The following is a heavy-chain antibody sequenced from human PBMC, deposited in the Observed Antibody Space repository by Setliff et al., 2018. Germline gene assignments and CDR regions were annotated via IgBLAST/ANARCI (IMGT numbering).Heavy chain of an antibody. CDR1: GGSFSGYY. CDR2: IIHSGST. J-gene: IGHJ5*02. Sequence: PSETLSLTCAVYGGSFSGYYWSWIRQPPGKRLEWIGEIIHSGSTNYNPSLKSRVTISVDTSKNQFSLKLSSVTAADTAVYYCARGITMVRGVIIHNWFDPWGQGTLVTVSS. D-gene: IGHD3-10*01. V-gene: IGHV4-34*12. CDR3: ARGITMVRGVIIHNWFDP.